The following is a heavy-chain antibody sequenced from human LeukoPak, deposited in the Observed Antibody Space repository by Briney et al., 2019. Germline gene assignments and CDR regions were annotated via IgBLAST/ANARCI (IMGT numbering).Heavy chain of an antibody. Sequence: SETLSLTCTVSGGSISSYYWSWLRQPAGRGLEWIGRIYSSGSTNYNPSLKSRVTMSVGSSKKQFSLNLSSVTAADTAVYYCARDPGYYGSETWGQGTLVTVSS. J-gene: IGHJ3*01. V-gene: IGHV4-4*07. CDR2: IYSSGST. D-gene: IGHD3-10*01. CDR3: ARDPGYYGSET. CDR1: GGSISSYY.